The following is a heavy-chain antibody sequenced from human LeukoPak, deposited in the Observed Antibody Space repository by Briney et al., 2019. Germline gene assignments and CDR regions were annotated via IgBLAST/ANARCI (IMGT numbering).Heavy chain of an antibody. CDR3: AKGFWSGYYYFDY. J-gene: IGHJ4*02. Sequence: PGGSLRLSCAASGFTFSSYAMSWGRQAPGKGLEWVSAISGSGGSTYYADSVKGRFTISRDNSKNTLYLQMNSLRAEDTAVYYCAKGFWSGYYYFDYWGQGTLVTVSS. CDR2: ISGSGGST. CDR1: GFTFSSYA. D-gene: IGHD3-3*01. V-gene: IGHV3-23*01.